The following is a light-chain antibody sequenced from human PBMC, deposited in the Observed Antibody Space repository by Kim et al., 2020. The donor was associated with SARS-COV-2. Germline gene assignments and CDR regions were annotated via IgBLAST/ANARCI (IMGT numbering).Light chain of an antibody. CDR1: SSDVVGYNF. CDR2: DVN. V-gene: IGLV2-8*01. J-gene: IGLJ1*01. CDR3: SSYAGTNIFYV. Sequence: QSVTIFCTGTSSDVVGYNFVSWHQQHPGNAPKLIIYDVNQRPSGVPKRFSGSKSGNTASLTVSGLQAEDEADYYCSSYAGTNIFYVFGAGTKVTVL.